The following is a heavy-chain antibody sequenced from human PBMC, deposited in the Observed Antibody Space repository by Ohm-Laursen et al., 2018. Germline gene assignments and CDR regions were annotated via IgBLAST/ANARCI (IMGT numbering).Heavy chain of an antibody. CDR3: ARIRAEYYFDY. V-gene: IGHV2-70*04. J-gene: IGHJ4*02. Sequence: TQTLTLTGTFSGFSLNTYGMRVSWIRQPPGKALEWLARIDWDDDEFYITSLKTRLTNSKDTSKNQVVLTKTNVDTGDTATYFCARIRAEYYFDYWGQGTLVTVSS. CDR2: IDWDDDE. CDR1: GFSLNTYGMR.